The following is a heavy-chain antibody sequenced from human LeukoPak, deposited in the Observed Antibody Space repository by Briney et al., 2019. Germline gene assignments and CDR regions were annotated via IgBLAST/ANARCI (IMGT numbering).Heavy chain of an antibody. D-gene: IGHD5-12*01. CDR3: AKGWAVYSGCENYFDY. J-gene: IGHJ4*02. Sequence: GRSLRLSCAASGSNFGEFWMAWVRQPLGKGLEWVADIKEDGSEKFYVDSVKGRFTISRDNSKNTLYLQMNSLRAEDTAVYYCAKGWAVYSGCENYFDYWGQGTLVTVSS. V-gene: IGHV3-7*01. CDR2: IKEDGSEK. CDR1: GSNFGEFW.